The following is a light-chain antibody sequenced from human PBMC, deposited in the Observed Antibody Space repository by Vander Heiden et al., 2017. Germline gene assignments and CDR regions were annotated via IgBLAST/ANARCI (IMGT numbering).Light chain of an antibody. CDR1: QSVSSN. V-gene: IGKV3-15*01. Sequence: EIFMSPSPAPLSLSPGERSTLYCRASQSVSSNLALYQQKPGQAPRLLIYGASTRATGIPARFSGSGSGTEFTLTISSLQSEDFAVYYCQQYNNWPRTFGQGTKLEIK. CDR2: GAS. CDR3: QQYNNWPRT. J-gene: IGKJ2*01.